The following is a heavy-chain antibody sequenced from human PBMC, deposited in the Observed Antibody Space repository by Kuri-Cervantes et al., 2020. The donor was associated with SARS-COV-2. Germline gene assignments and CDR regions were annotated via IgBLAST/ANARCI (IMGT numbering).Heavy chain of an antibody. CDR3: ARVGYCSGGSCLRNDAFDI. J-gene: IGHJ3*02. Sequence: SQTLSLTCVVYGGSFSGYYWTWIRQPPGKGLEWIGEINHGGSTNYNPSLKSRLTISVDTSENQFSLKLSSVTAADTAMYYCARVGYCSGGSCLRNDAFDIWGQGTMVTVSS. CDR1: GGSFSGYY. CDR2: INHGGST. D-gene: IGHD2-15*01. V-gene: IGHV4-34*01.